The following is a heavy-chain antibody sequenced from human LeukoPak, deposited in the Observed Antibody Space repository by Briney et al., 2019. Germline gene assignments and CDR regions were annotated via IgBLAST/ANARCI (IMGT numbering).Heavy chain of an antibody. J-gene: IGHJ5*02. CDR1: GGSISTTSYF. D-gene: IGHD6-13*01. CDR2: IYYSGTT. CDR3: ARVYSSTHNWFDT. Sequence: SETLSLTCTVSGGSISTTSYFWAWIRQPPGEGLEWIGSIYYSGTTYYNSSLKSRVIISVERSKNHFSLNLSSLTAADTAVYYCARVYSSTHNWFDTWGQGTQVTVSS. V-gene: IGHV4-39*07.